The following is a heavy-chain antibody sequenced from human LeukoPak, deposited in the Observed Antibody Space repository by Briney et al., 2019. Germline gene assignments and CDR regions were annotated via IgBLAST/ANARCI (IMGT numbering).Heavy chain of an antibody. CDR3: TTIGVGY. D-gene: IGHD2-2*01. CDR2: IKSKTDGGTT. Sequence: GRSLRLSCAASGFTFDDYAMHWVRHAPGKGLEWVGRIKSKTDGGTTDYAAPVKGRFTISRDDSKNTLYLQMNSLKTEDTAMYYCTTIGVGYWGQGTLVTVSS. J-gene: IGHJ4*02. V-gene: IGHV3-15*01. CDR1: GFTFDDYA.